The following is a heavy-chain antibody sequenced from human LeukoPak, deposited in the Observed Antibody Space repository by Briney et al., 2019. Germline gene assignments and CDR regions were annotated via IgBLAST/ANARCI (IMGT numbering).Heavy chain of an antibody. D-gene: IGHD5-24*01. V-gene: IGHV3-33*01. CDR2: IWYDGSNK. Sequence: GGSLRLSCAASGFXFSRYGIHWVRQAPGKGLEWVAVIWYDGSNKNYADSVKGRFTISRDNSKNTLYLQMNSLRAEDTAVYYCARDGYNYGGFDSWGQGTLVTVSS. CDR3: ARDGYNYGGFDS. J-gene: IGHJ4*02. CDR1: GFXFSRYG.